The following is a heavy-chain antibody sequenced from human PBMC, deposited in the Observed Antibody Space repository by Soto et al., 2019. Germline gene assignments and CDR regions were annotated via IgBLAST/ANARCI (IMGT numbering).Heavy chain of an antibody. J-gene: IGHJ4*02. CDR1: GYTFTSYY. CDR2: INANGGST. Sequence: QVQLVQSGAEVKKPGASVKVSCKASGYTFTSYYMHWVRQDPGQGLEWMGIINANGGSTSYAQKFQGRVTMTRDTSTSTIYMELSSLTSEDTAVYYCARDSPPDYWGQGTLVTVSS. V-gene: IGHV1-46*01. CDR3: ARDSPPDY.